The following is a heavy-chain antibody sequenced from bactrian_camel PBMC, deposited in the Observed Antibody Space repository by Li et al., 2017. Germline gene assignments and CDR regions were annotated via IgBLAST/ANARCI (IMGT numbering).Heavy chain of an antibody. CDR3: AADRPGGRVAGISTIGQPHEYRS. J-gene: IGHJ4*01. D-gene: IGHD1*01. CDR1: VFARC. CDR2: LDVDRTI. V-gene: IGHV3S55*01. Sequence: HVQLVESGGGLVQPGGSLRLSCALSVFARCMAWFRQAPGKEREGVASLDVDRTIVYADSVKGRFTISKGNASLSVVLQMNSLKPEGSAMYYCAADRPGGRVAGISTIGQPHEYRSWGRGTQVTVS.